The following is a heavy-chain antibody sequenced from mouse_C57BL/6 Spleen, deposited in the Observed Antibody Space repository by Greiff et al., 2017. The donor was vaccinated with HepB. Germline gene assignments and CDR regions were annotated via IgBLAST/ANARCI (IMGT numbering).Heavy chain of an antibody. CDR1: GISITTGNYR. CDR3: ARYGIYAMDY. Sequence: DVKLQESGPGLVKPSQTVFLTCTVTGISITTGNYRWSWIRQFPGNKLEWIGYIYYSGTITYNPSLTSRTTITRDTPKNQFFLEMNSLTAEDTATYYCARYGIYAMDYWGQGTSVTVSS. D-gene: IGHD2-10*02. V-gene: IGHV3-5*01. J-gene: IGHJ4*01. CDR2: IYYSGTI.